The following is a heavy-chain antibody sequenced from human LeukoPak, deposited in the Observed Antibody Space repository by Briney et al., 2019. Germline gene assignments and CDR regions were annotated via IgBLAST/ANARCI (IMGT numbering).Heavy chain of an antibody. CDR1: GRSISSYY. CDR3: ARDSRDIAVVVTRSHFDY. J-gene: IGHJ4*02. D-gene: IGHD6-19*01. V-gene: IGHV4-59*01. Sequence: SETLSLTCTVSGRSISSYYSSWIRQPPGKGLEWIGYIYYSGSTNYNPSLKSRVTISINPSKNPFTLKLSSVTTAATAGYSCARDSRDIAVVVTRSHFDYWGQGTLVTVSS. CDR2: IYYSGST.